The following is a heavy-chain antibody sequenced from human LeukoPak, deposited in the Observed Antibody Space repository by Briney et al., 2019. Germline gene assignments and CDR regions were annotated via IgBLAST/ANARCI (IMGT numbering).Heavy chain of an antibody. Sequence: GGSLRLSCAASGFTFDDYGMSWVRQAPGKGLEWVSGINWNGGSTGYADSVKGRFTIPRDNSRYTLYLQMNSLRAEDAAVYYCAKDRPNYYESNGHYYRRNGDYWGQGTLVTVSS. V-gene: IGHV3-20*04. CDR3: AKDRPNYYESNGHYYRRNGDY. CDR2: INWNGGST. CDR1: GFTFDDYG. D-gene: IGHD3-22*01. J-gene: IGHJ4*02.